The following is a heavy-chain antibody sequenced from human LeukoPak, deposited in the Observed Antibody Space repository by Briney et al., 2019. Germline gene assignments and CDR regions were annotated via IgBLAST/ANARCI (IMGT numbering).Heavy chain of an antibody. CDR1: GFSFSSYA. Sequence: GGSLRLSGAASGFSFSSYAMGWVRQAPGKGLEWVSTVNENGGRTYYADSVKGRFTMSRDNSKDTLYLQMNSLRAEDTAVYDCAKEGRPKSGGGYYDYWGQGTRVTVSS. D-gene: IGHD3-22*01. V-gene: IGHV3-23*01. CDR2: VNENGGRT. CDR3: AKEGRPKSGGGYYDY. J-gene: IGHJ4*02.